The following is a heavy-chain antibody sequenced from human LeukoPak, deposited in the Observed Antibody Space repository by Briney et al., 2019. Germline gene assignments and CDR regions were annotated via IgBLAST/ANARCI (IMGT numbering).Heavy chain of an antibody. CDR2: IIPIFGTA. Sequence: SVKVSCKASGGTFSSYAISWVRQAPGQGLEWMGGIIPIFGTANYAQKFQGRVTIAADESTSTAYMELSSLRSEDTAVYYCARALLWFGELYNWFDPWGQGTLVTVSS. CDR3: ARALLWFGELYNWFDP. CDR1: GGTFSSYA. V-gene: IGHV1-69*13. J-gene: IGHJ5*02. D-gene: IGHD3-10*01.